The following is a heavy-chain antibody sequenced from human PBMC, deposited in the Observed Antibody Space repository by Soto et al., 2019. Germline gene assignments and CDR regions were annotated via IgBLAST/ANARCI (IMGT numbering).Heavy chain of an antibody. D-gene: IGHD4-17*01. CDR1: GFTFSSYG. J-gene: IGHJ4*02. V-gene: IGHV3-30*18. CDR2: ISYDGSNK. Sequence: GSLRLSCAASGFTFSSYGMHWVRQAPGKGLEWVAVISYDGSNKYYADSVKGRFTISRDNSKNTLYLQMNSLRAEDTAVYYFAKDGPGTVITHYFDYWGQGTLVTVSS. CDR3: AKDGPGTVITHYFDY.